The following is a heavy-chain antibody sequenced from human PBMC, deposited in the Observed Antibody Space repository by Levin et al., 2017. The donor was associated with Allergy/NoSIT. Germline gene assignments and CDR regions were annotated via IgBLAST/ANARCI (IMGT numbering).Heavy chain of an antibody. CDR3: ARPQGGYLDNYFDY. D-gene: IGHD5-12*01. CDR1: GFTFSSSA. Sequence: LSLTCAASGFTFSSSAMHWVRQAPGKGLEWVAAISYDGSQKYYADSVKGRFTISRDNSKNTLYLQMNSLRAEDTAVYYCARPQGGYLDNYFDYWGQGTLVTVSS. V-gene: IGHV3-30-3*01. CDR2: ISYDGSQK. J-gene: IGHJ4*02.